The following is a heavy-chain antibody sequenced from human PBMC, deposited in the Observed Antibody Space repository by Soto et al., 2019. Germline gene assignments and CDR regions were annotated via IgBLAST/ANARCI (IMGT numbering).Heavy chain of an antibody. CDR3: AREGYEGYYFDY. CDR2: IWYDGSNK. CDR1: GFTFSSYG. D-gene: IGHD2-2*01. J-gene: IGHJ4*02. Sequence: QVQLVESGGGVVQPGRSLRLSCAASGFTFSSYGMHWVRQAPGTGLEWVAVIWYDGSNKYYADSVKGRFTISRDNSKNTLYLQMNSLRAEDTAVYYCAREGYEGYYFDYWGQGTLVTVSS. V-gene: IGHV3-33*01.